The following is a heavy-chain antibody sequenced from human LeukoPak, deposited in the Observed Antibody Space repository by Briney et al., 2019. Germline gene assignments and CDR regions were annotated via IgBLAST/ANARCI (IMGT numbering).Heavy chain of an antibody. V-gene: IGHV3-23*01. CDR1: GLTFSRYA. CDR2: ISNSGGIS. J-gene: IGHJ5*02. D-gene: IGHD2-2*01. Sequence: GGSLRLSCAVSGLTFSRYAINWVRQPPGKGLEWDSIISNSGGISVYADSVKGRFTISRDNSKNTLYLQMSSLRAEDTAVYYCAKGVVPVAIHWFDPWGQGTLVTVSS. CDR3: AKGVVPVAIHWFDP.